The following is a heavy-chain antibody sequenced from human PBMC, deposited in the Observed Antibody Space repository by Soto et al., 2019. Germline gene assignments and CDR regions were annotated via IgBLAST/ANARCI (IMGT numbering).Heavy chain of an antibody. CDR2: IYYSGST. CDR3: ARRVAATGDFDY. V-gene: IGHV4-39*01. CDR1: GGSISSSSYY. J-gene: IGHJ4*02. D-gene: IGHD2-15*01. Sequence: PSETLSLTCTVSGGSISSSSYYWGWIRQPPGKGLEWIGSIYYSGSTYYNPSLKSRVTISVDTSKNQFSLKLSSVTAADTAVYYCARRVAATGDFDYWSQGTLVTVSS.